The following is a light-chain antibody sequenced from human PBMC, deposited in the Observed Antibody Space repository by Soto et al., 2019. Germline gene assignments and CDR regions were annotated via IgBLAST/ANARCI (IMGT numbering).Light chain of an antibody. Sequence: EIVMTQSPATLSVSPGERATLSCRASQSVRSNLAWYQQKPGQAPRLLVYGASTRATGIADRFSGSGSGTEFTLTISSLQPDDFATYYCQHYNSYSEAFGQGTKVDIK. J-gene: IGKJ1*01. CDR2: GAS. CDR3: QHYNSYSEA. CDR1: QSVRSN. V-gene: IGKV3-15*01.